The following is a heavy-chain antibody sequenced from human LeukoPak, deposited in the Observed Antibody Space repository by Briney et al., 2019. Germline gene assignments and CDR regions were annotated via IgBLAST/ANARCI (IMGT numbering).Heavy chain of an antibody. J-gene: IGHJ4*02. CDR1: GGTFSSYA. Sequence: SVKVSRKASGGTFSSYAISWVRQAPGQGLEWMGGIIPIFGTANYAQKFQGRVTITTDESTSTAYMELSSLRSEDTAVYYCAVGPIAALFHFDYWGQGTLVTVSS. CDR3: AVGPIAALFHFDY. V-gene: IGHV1-69*05. CDR2: IIPIFGTA. D-gene: IGHD6-6*01.